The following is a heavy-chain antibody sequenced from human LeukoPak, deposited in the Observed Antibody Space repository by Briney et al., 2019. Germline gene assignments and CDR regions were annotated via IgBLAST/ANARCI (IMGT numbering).Heavy chain of an antibody. CDR3: ATYTAMVTAYAFDI. CDR2: INPNSGGT. CDR1: GYTFTGYY. V-gene: IGHV1-2*06. D-gene: IGHD5-18*01. J-gene: IGHJ3*02. Sequence: ASVKVSCKASGYTFTGYYMHWVRQAPGQGLEWMGQINPNSGGTNYAQKFQGRVTMTRDTSISTAYMELSRLRSDDTAVYSCATYTAMVTAYAFDIWGQGTMVTVSS.